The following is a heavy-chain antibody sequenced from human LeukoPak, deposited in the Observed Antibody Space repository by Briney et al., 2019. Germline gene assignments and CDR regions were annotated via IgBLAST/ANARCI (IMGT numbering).Heavy chain of an antibody. J-gene: IGHJ4*02. CDR1: GFTFSSYA. CDR3: ARKSLATRAMDF. Sequence: GGSLRLSCAASGFTFSSYAMSWVRQVPGKGLEWVSAVSHGDGSTFYADSVKGRFIISRDNSKNTLYLQMNSLSAEDTAIYYCARKSLATRAMDFWGQGTLVTVSS. D-gene: IGHD6-6*01. V-gene: IGHV3-23*01. CDR2: VSHGDGST.